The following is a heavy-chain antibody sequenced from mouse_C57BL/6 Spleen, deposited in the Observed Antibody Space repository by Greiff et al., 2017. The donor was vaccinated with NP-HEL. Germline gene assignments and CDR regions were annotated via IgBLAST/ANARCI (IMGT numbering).Heavy chain of an antibody. CDR3: TRWDDYEGYAMDY. Sequence: QVHVKQSGAELVRPGASVTLSCKASGYTFTDYEMHWVKQTPVHGLEWIGAIDPETGGTAYNQKFKGKAILTADKSSSTAYMELRSLTSEDSAVYYCTRWDDYEGYAMDYWGQGTSVTVSS. CDR2: IDPETGGT. CDR1: GYTFTDYE. J-gene: IGHJ4*01. V-gene: IGHV1-15*01. D-gene: IGHD2-4*01.